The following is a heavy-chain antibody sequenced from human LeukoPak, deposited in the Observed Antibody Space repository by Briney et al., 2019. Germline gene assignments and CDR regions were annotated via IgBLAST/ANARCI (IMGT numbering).Heavy chain of an antibody. J-gene: IGHJ4*02. D-gene: IGHD6-19*01. Sequence: SVKVSCKASGGTFSSYAISWVRQAPGQGLEWMGGIIPIFGTANYAQKFQGRVTITADESTSTAYMELSSLRSEDTAVYYCANWAGTPGGYFSGPLDYWGQGTLVTVSS. CDR1: GGTFSSYA. V-gene: IGHV1-69*13. CDR3: ANWAGTPGGYFSGPLDY. CDR2: IIPIFGTA.